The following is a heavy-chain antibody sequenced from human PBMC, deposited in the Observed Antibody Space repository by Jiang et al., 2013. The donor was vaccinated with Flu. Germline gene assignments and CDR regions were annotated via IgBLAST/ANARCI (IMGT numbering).Heavy chain of an antibody. D-gene: IGHD5-12*01. CDR2: IYYSGHT. CDR3: ARHVANTRFRVDY. V-gene: IGHV4-39*01. CDR1: GGSIINNYRD. Sequence: PGLVKPSETLSLTCTVSGGSIINNYRDWGWIRQPPGKGLEWIGAIYYSGHTVYNPSLKSRVTMSVDTSKNQFSLNLHSVTAADTAKYYCARHVANTRFRVDYWGQGTLVTVSS. J-gene: IGHJ4*02.